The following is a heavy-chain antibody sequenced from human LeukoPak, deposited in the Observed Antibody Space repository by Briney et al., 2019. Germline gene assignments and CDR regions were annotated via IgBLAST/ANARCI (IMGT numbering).Heavy chain of an antibody. V-gene: IGHV3-21*01. CDR2: ISSSSYI. J-gene: IGHJ3*02. CDR1: GFTFSSFT. D-gene: IGHD2-21*02. CDR3: ARGGYCGGDCYQRPDAFDI. Sequence: GGSLRLSCAASGFTFSSFTMNWVRQAPGKGLEWVSSISSSSYIYYADSVRGRFTISRDNAKNSLYLQMNSLRAEDTAVYYCARGGYCGGDCYQRPDAFDIWGQGTLVTVSS.